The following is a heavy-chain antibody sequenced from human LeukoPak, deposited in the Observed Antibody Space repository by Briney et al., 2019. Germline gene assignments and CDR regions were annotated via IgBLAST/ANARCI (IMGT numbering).Heavy chain of an antibody. Sequence: GGSLRLSCAASGFTFSNAWMSWVRQAPGKGLEWVAFIRYDGSNKYYADSVKGRFTISRDNSKNTLYLQMNSLRAEDTAVYYCAKPLPAPGDSWGQGTLVTVSS. CDR3: AKPLPAPGDS. CDR2: IRYDGSNK. V-gene: IGHV3-30*02. J-gene: IGHJ4*02. CDR1: GFTFSNAW. D-gene: IGHD2-2*01.